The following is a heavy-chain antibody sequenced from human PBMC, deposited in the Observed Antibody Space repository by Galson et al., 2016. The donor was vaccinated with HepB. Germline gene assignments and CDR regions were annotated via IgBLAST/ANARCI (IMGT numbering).Heavy chain of an antibody. V-gene: IGHV1-69*10. D-gene: IGHD6-6*01. Sequence: SVKVSCKGVGGTFNNYPISWVRQAPGQGLEWMGGIIPTLGLANYAQKFQGRLTITADMSTNIAYMELVSLRSEDMAVYHCARDPTEAWSSSSGGWALDIWGQGAMVTVSS. CDR2: IIPTLGLA. J-gene: IGHJ3*02. CDR3: ARDPTEAWSSSSGGWALDI. CDR1: GGTFNNYP.